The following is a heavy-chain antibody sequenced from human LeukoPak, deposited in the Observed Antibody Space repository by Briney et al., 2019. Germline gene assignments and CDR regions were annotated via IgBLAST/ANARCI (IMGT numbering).Heavy chain of an antibody. CDR3: ARRPYCGGDCYPGYFDY. CDR2: IIPIFGTA. D-gene: IGHD2-21*02. CDR1: GGTFSSYA. Sequence: SVKVSCKASGGTFSSYAISWVRQAPGQGLEWMGGIIPIFGTANYAQKFQGRVTITADESTSTAYMELSSLRSEDTAVYYCARRPYCGGDCYPGYFDYWGQGTLVTVSS. J-gene: IGHJ4*02. V-gene: IGHV1-69*13.